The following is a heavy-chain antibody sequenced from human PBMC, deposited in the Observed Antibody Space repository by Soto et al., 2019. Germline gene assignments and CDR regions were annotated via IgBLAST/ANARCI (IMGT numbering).Heavy chain of an antibody. J-gene: IGHJ4*02. V-gene: IGHV3-11*01. CDR3: ARGGVPYSSGWGIDY. CDR1: GFTFSDYY. CDR2: ISNRGNTI. Sequence: QVQLVELGGGLVKPGGSLRLSCAASGFTFSDYYMNWIRQAPGKGLEWVSYISNRGNTIYYADSVKGRFTVSRDNTKNSLYLQMVSLRAEASAVYFCARGGVPYSSGWGIDYWGQGILVNFSS. D-gene: IGHD6-19*01.